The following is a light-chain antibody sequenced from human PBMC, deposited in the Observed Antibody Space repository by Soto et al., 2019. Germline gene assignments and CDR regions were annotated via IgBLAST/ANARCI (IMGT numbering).Light chain of an antibody. Sequence: EIVLTQSPGTLSLSPGERATLSCRASQSVTSNYLAWYQQKPGQAPGLLIYDTSTRASGVPDRFSGSGSGTEFTLTISRLEPEDFEVYYCQQYGNSPQTFGQGTKVDIK. CDR1: QSVTSNY. V-gene: IGKV3-20*01. J-gene: IGKJ1*01. CDR3: QQYGNSPQT. CDR2: DTS.